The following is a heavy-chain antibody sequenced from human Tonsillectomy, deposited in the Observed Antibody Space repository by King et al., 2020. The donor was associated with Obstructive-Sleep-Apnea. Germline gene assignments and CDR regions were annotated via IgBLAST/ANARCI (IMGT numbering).Heavy chain of an antibody. Sequence: VQLVESGAEVKKPGASVKVSCKASGYTFTSYGISWVRQAPGQGLEWMGWISAYNGNTNYAQKLQGRVTMTTDTSTNTAYMELRSLRSDDTAVYYCARDSRPTTGNWYFDLWGRGTLVTVSS. CDR1: GYTFTSYG. CDR2: ISAYNGNT. CDR3: ARDSRPTTGNWYFDL. V-gene: IGHV1-18*04. J-gene: IGHJ2*01. D-gene: IGHD4-11*01.